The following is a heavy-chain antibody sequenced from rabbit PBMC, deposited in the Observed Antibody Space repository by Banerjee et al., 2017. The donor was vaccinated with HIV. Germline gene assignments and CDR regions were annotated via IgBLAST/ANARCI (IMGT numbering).Heavy chain of an antibody. CDR1: GFSFSSSYW. CDR3: ASDDVGYGGAMGL. J-gene: IGHJ4*01. V-gene: IGHV1S45*01. Sequence: QEQLEESGGDLVKPEGSLTLTCTASGFSFSSSYWICWVRQAPGKGLEWIACIYAGSSGKTYYASWAKGRFTISKTSSTTVTLQMTSLTAADTATYVCASDDVGYGGAMGLWGPGTLVTVS. CDR2: IYAGSSGKT. D-gene: IGHD4-2*01.